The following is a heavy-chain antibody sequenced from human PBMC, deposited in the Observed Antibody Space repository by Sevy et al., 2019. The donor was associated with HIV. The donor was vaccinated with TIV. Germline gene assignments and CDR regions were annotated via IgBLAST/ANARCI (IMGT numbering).Heavy chain of an antibody. CDR1: GFTFSNYW. CDR3: ARNLITVAGMLYYFDF. V-gene: IGHV3-74*01. Sequence: GGSPRLSCAASGFTFSNYWIHWVRQAPGKGLVWVSRINGDGSSTSYADSVKGRFTISRDNAKNTLYLQMNSLTAEDTAVYYCARNLITVAGMLYYFDFWGQGTLVTVSS. J-gene: IGHJ4*02. D-gene: IGHD6-19*01. CDR2: INGDGSST.